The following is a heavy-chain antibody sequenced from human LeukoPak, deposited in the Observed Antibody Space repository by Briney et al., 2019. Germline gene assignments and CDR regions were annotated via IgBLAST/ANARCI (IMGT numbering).Heavy chain of an antibody. Sequence: SETLSLTCTVSGGSISNYYWGWIRQAPGKGLEWIGSIYYSGNTYYNSSLKSRVTISLDTSKNQFSLNLFSVTAADTAMYYCAREARDQWLVTEPRFDYWGQGTLVTVSS. CDR2: IYYSGNT. D-gene: IGHD6-19*01. V-gene: IGHV4-39*07. J-gene: IGHJ4*02. CDR1: GGSISNYY. CDR3: AREARDQWLVTEPRFDY.